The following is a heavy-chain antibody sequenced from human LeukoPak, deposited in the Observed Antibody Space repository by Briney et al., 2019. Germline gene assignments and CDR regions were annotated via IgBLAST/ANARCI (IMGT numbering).Heavy chain of an antibody. CDR1: GFTFSSYA. CDR3: AKDTSGYSSSW. CDR2: TSASGGST. V-gene: IGHV3-23*01. J-gene: IGHJ4*02. Sequence: PGGSLRLSCAAPGFTFSSYAMSWVPQAPGKGLEWVSATSASGGSTYYAGSVKGRFTISRDNSKSTLYLQMNSLRAEDTGVYYCAKDTSGYSSSWGGQGALVTVSS. D-gene: IGHD6-13*01.